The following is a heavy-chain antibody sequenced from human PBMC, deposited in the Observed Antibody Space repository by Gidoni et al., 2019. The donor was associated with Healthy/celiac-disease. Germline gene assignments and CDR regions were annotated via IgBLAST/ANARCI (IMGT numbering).Heavy chain of an antibody. CDR1: GFTFSDYD. CDR2: SSSRGSTI. Sequence: QVQLVESGGGLVKPGGSLRLSCAASGFTFSDYDMNWIRQAPGNGLEWVSYSSSRGSTIYYADSVKGRFTISRDNAKNSLYLQMNSLRAEDTAVYYCARDLEMATIVGYWGQGTLVTVSS. D-gene: IGHD5-12*01. CDR3: ARDLEMATIVGY. V-gene: IGHV3-11*01. J-gene: IGHJ4*02.